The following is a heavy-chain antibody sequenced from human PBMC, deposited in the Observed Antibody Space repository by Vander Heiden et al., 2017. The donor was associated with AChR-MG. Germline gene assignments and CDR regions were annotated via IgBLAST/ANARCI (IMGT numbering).Heavy chain of an antibody. CDR1: AFTSRSDW. Sequence: EVQLVESGGGLLQPGGSLTLSCSASAFTSRSDWMSWVRQAPGEGLGWVANIKQDGSEKYYVDSVKGRFTISRDNAKNSLYLQMNSLRAEDTAVYYCARVAPAAIRDYYYYYGMDVWGQGTTVTVSS. V-gene: IGHV3-7*01. J-gene: IGHJ6*02. D-gene: IGHD2-2*02. CDR3: ARVAPAAIRDYYYYYGMDV. CDR2: IKQDGSEK.